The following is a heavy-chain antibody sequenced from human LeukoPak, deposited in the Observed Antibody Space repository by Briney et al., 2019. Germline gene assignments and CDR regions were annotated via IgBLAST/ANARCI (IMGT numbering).Heavy chain of an antibody. V-gene: IGHV3-23*01. D-gene: IGHD3-9*01. CDR3: VKDHGWLLYS. J-gene: IGHJ4*02. CDR2: ISLDGATT. CDR1: GFTFSSYW. Sequence: GGSLRLSCAASGFTFSSYWMSWVRQAPGKGLEWVSGISLDGATTYYAGSVEGRFTISRDNSKNTLYLQMNSLRADDTAVYYCVKDHGWLLYSWGQGTLVTVSS.